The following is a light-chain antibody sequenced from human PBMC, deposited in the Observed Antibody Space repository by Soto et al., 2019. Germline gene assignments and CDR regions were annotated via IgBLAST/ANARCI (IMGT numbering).Light chain of an antibody. J-gene: IGKJ3*01. V-gene: IGKV3-20*01. CDR2: DAS. CDR3: HQYGRSASSIT. Sequence: ESVLTQSPGTLSLSPGDRATLSCRASQSVRSGHLAWYQQKPGQAPRLVIYDASTRATGIPDRFGGGGSGTDFTLTISRVEPEDFAVYYCHQYGRSASSITFGPGTKVEIK. CDR1: QSVRSGH.